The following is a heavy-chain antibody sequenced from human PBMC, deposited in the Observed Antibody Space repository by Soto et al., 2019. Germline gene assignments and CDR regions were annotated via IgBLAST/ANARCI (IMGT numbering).Heavy chain of an antibody. J-gene: IGHJ4*02. CDR2: ISGSGGST. Sequence: GGSLRLSCAASGFTFSSYAMSWVRQAPGKGLEWVSAISGSGGSTYYADSVKGRFTISRDNSKNTLYLQMNSLRAEDTAVYYCAKVYDGVCCVSADYWGQGTLVTVAS. D-gene: IGHD2-8*01. CDR3: AKVYDGVCCVSADY. CDR1: GFTFSSYA. V-gene: IGHV3-23*01.